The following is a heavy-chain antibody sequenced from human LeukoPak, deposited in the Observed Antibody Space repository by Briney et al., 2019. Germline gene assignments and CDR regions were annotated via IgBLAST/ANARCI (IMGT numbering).Heavy chain of an antibody. D-gene: IGHD3-16*01. J-gene: IGHJ6*03. CDR1: GGSISTYY. CDR3: AYAWGGYYFYYMGV. CDR2: IYYSGST. Sequence: SETLSLTCTVSGGSISTYYWTWIRQPPGKGLEWIGYIYYSGSTNYNPSLKSRVTMSVDTSKNQFSLKLSSVTAADTAVYYCAYAWGGYYFYYMGVWGKGTTVTISS. V-gene: IGHV4-59*01.